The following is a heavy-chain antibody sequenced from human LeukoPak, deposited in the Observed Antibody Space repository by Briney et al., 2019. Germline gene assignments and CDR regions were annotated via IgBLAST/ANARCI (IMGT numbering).Heavy chain of an antibody. J-gene: IGHJ6*03. D-gene: IGHD1-26*01. V-gene: IGHV4-39*07. CDR1: GGSIRSSSYN. Sequence: SETLSLTCAVSGGSIRSSSYNWGWIRQPPGKGLEWIGSMHYTGTTYYKPSLKSRVTISVDTSKNQFSLRLSSVTAADTALYYCARTGGSFYFYYYMDVWGKGTTVTVS. CDR2: MHYTGTT. CDR3: ARTGGSFYFYYYMDV.